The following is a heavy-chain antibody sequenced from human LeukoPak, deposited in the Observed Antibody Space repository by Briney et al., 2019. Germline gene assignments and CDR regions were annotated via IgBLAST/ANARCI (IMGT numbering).Heavy chain of an antibody. Sequence: GASVKVSCKASGYTFTGYYMHWVRQAPGQGLEWMGRINPNSGGTNYAQKFQGRVTMTRDTSISTAYMELSRLRSDDTAVYYCARDFIGNWNYHDAFDIWGQGTMVTVSS. D-gene: IGHD1-7*01. CDR3: ARDFIGNWNYHDAFDI. CDR2: INPNSGGT. J-gene: IGHJ3*02. V-gene: IGHV1-2*06. CDR1: GYTFTGYY.